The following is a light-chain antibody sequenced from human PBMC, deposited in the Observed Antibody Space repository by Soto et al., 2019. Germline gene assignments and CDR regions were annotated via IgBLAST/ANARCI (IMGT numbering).Light chain of an antibody. CDR1: QSVSSSY. Sequence: IVLTQSPGTLSLSPGERATLSCRASQSVSSSYLAWYQQKPGQAPRLLIYGASSRATGTPDRFSGSGSGTDFTLTISRLEPEDFAVYYCQQYGSPPWTFGQGTKVDIK. CDR2: GAS. V-gene: IGKV3-20*01. J-gene: IGKJ1*01. CDR3: QQYGSPPWT.